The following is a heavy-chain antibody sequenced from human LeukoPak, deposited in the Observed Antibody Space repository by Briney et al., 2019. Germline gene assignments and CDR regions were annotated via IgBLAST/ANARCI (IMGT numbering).Heavy chain of an antibody. Sequence: GSLRLSCAASGFTFSSYNMSWVRQAPGKGLEWVSSISSSSGYIYYADSVKGRFTISRDNAKNSLYLQMNSLRAEDTAVYYCARDRLYYDSSAYYVIDYWGQGTLVTVSS. J-gene: IGHJ4*02. CDR2: ISSSSGYI. V-gene: IGHV3-21*01. CDR3: ARDRLYYDSSAYYVIDY. CDR1: GFTFSSYN. D-gene: IGHD3-22*01.